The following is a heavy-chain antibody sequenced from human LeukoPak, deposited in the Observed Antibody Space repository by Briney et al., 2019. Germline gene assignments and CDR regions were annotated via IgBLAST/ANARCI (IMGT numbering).Heavy chain of an antibody. D-gene: IGHD1-14*01. Sequence: GGSLRLSYAASGFSFNIDSMRCVSQAPGKGPEWVASVRVDGKETYHADSVKGRLTISRDNSENPLYLQMNNLRAEDTAMDSCARARNKYNDYWGRGTLVTVSS. V-gene: IGHV3-7*05. CDR1: GFSFNIDS. CDR3: ARARNKYNDY. J-gene: IGHJ4*02. CDR2: VRVDGKET.